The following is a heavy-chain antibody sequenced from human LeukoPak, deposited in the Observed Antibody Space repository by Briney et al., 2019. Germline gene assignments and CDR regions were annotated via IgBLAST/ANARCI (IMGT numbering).Heavy chain of an antibody. CDR1: GFTLSSYW. D-gene: IGHD1-26*01. CDR3: ARDMGDWELLALDY. V-gene: IGHV3-7*01. J-gene: IGHJ4*02. CDR2: IKQDGSEK. Sequence: GGSLRLSCAASGFTLSSYWMSWVRQAPGKGLEWVANIKQDGSEKYYVDSVKGRFTISRDNAKNSLYLQMNSLRAEDTAVYYCARDMGDWELLALDYWGQGTLVTVSS.